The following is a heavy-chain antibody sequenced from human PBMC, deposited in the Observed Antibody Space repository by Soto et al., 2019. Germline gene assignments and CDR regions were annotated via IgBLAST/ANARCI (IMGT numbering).Heavy chain of an antibody. D-gene: IGHD2-21*01. V-gene: IGHV5-51*07. CDR1: GKRFASQL. CDR2: IYPADSDT. J-gene: IGHJ6*02. CDR3: ARIPHTHTRSYDYYYGMDV. Sequence: XDSLKVSVQCSGKRFASQLIGWVHQRPGKGLEWMGNIYPADSDTRYSPSFQGQVTISVDKSISTAYLQWTSLKASDTAMYYCARIPHTHTRSYDYYYGMDVWGQGTTVTVSS.